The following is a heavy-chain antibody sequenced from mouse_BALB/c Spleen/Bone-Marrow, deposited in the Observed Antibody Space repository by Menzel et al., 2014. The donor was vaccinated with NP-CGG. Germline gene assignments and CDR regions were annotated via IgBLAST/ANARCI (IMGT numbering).Heavy chain of an antibody. CDR3: ARKDYGYNYVMDY. CDR2: VNPNNGGT. Sequence: VQLQQSGPELVKPGASVKIYCKTSGYTFTEYTMHWVKQSHGKSLEGFGGVNPNNGGTIYNQKFKGKATLTVDKSSSTAYMELRSLTSEDSAVYYCARKDYGYNYVMDYGGQGTSVTVPS. V-gene: IGHV1-18*01. CDR1: GYTFTEYT. D-gene: IGHD1-2*01. J-gene: IGHJ4*01.